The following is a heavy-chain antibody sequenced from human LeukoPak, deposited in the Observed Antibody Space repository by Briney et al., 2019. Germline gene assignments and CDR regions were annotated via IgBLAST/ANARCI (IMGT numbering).Heavy chain of an antibody. Sequence: SETLSLTCTVSGGSISNYWWSWIRQPPGKGLEWIGYVFDSGGTNYNPSLKGRVTISVDTSKKQFSLKLSSVTAADTAVYYCARGYSSSWNYFDYWGQASLVTVSS. CDR3: ARGYSSSWNYFDY. V-gene: IGHV4-59*01. CDR1: GGSISNYW. J-gene: IGHJ4*02. D-gene: IGHD6-13*01. CDR2: VFDSGGT.